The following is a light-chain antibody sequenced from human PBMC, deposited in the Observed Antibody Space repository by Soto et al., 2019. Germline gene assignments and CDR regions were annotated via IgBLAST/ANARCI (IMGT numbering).Light chain of an antibody. Sequence: EIVMTQSPDTLSVTPEERATLSCRARQSVSNNLAWYQQKPGQSPRLLIRDASTRATGIPARFSGSGSGTEFTLTISSLQSEDIAVYYCQRYNKWPITFGGGTRVEVK. CDR2: DAS. CDR3: QRYNKWPIT. J-gene: IGKJ4*01. V-gene: IGKV3-15*01. CDR1: QSVSNN.